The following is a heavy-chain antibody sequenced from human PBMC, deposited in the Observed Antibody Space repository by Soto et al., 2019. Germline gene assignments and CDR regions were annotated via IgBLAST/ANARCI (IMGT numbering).Heavy chain of an antibody. V-gene: IGHV3-21*01. Sequence: VQLVESGGGLVKPGGSLRLSCAASGFNFNSYTINWVRQAPGKRLEWLSSISSSGYSFSTASVRGRCTIFRDNATNSMYQQTNSLRAEDTAVYFCARDCSGGSCYPGMDVWGQGTTVTVSS. CDR1: GFNFNSYT. D-gene: IGHD2-15*01. J-gene: IGHJ6*02. CDR2: ISSSGYS. CDR3: ARDCSGGSCYPGMDV.